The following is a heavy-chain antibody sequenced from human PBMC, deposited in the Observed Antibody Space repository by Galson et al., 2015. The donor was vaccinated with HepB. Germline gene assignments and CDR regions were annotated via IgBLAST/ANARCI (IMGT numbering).Heavy chain of an antibody. CDR1: GYTLTSYD. J-gene: IGHJ6*02. Sequence: SVKVSCKASGYTLTSYDITWVRQAPGQGLEWMGWITPYNGNTKYEQRFQGRFTMTTDRSTNTAYMELRSLGSDDTAVYYCAIDGKREYYYGVDVWGQGTTVIVSS. CDR2: ITPYNGNT. D-gene: IGHD2/OR15-2a*01. V-gene: IGHV1-18*04. CDR3: AIDGKREYYYGVDV.